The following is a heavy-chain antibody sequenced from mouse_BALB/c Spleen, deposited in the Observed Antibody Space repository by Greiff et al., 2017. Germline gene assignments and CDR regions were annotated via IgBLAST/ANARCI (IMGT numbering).Heavy chain of an antibody. Sequence: ESGPGLVKPSQSLSLTCSVTGYSITSGYYWNWIRQFPGNKLEWMGYISYDGSNNYNPSLKNRISITRDTSKNQFFLKLNSVTTEDTATYYCARDEEGWGQGTTLTVSS. CDR2: ISYDGSN. CDR3: ARDEEG. J-gene: IGHJ2*01. V-gene: IGHV3-6*02. CDR1: GYSITSGYY.